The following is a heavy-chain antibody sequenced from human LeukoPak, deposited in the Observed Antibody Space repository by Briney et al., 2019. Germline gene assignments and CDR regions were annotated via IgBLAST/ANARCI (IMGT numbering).Heavy chain of an antibody. D-gene: IGHD1-1*01. CDR3: ARVLESDPEYYFDY. CDR1: GFNVSSNF. V-gene: IGHV3-53*01. J-gene: IGHJ4*02. CDR2: IYSGGNT. Sequence: RGSLRLSCAASGFNVSSNFMSWVRQAPGKGLEWVSVIYSGGNTYYADSVKGRFTISRDNSKNTLYLQMNSLRAEDTAVYYCARVLESDPEYYFDYWGQGTLVTVSS.